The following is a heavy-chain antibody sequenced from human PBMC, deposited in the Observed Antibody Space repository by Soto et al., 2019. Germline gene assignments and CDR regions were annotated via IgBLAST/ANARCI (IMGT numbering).Heavy chain of an antibody. CDR1: GFSFTGYY. Sequence: GSVKVSFKASGFSFTGYYMHWLRQAPGQGLEWTGWINAHSGGTEYAQKFHVRVTLTRYTSIATAYLTLTSLTSGHTALYYCAKDLTRQLAYWLDPWGQGTKVTVSS. CDR2: INAHSGGT. V-gene: IGHV1-2*02. J-gene: IGHJ5*02. CDR3: AKDLTRQLAYWLDP. D-gene: IGHD6-6*01.